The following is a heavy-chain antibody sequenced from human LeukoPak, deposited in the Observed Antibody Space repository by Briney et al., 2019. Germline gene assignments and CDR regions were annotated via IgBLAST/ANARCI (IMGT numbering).Heavy chain of an antibody. CDR2: IYYSGST. V-gene: IGHV4-39*01. CDR3: ARRRGRLFDY. J-gene: IGHJ4*02. D-gene: IGHD6-25*01. Sequence: PSETLSLTCTVSGGSISSSSYYWGWIRQPPGKGLEWIGSIYYSGSTYYNPSLKSRVTISVDTSKNQFSLKLSSVTAADTAVYYCARRRGRLFDYWGQGTLVTVSS. CDR1: GGSISSSSYY.